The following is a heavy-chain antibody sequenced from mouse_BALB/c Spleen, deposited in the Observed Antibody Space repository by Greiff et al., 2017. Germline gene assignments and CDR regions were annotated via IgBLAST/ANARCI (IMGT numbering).Heavy chain of an antibody. J-gene: IGHJ3*01. Sequence: DVQLVESGGGLVQPGGSRKLSCAASGFTFSSFGMHWVRQAPEKGLEWVAYISSGSSTIYYADTVKGRFTISRDNPKNTLFLQMTSLRSEDTAMYYCARDGYYWFAYWGQGTLVTVSA. CDR3: ARDGYYWFAY. CDR2: ISSGSSTI. V-gene: IGHV5-17*02. D-gene: IGHD2-3*01. CDR1: GFTFSSFG.